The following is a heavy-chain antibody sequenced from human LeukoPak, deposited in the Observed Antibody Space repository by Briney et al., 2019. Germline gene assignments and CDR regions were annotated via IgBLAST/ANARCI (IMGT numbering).Heavy chain of an antibody. CDR2: IWYDGSNK. D-gene: IGHD4-11*01. J-gene: IGHJ4*02. Sequence: GGSLRLSCAASGFDFRTYGMDWVRQAPGKGLEWVAVIWYDGSNKDYADSVKGRFTISRDNSKNTLYLQMNSLRVEDTAVYYCVKDDSMTLDHFDYWGQGALVTVSS. CDR1: GFDFRTYG. CDR3: VKDDSMTLDHFDY. V-gene: IGHV3-30*02.